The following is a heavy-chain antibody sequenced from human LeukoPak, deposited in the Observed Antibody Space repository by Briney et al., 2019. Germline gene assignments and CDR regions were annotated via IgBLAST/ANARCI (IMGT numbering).Heavy chain of an antibody. D-gene: IGHD6-13*01. V-gene: IGHV1-8*03. CDR3: ARVYSSSWYYYYYYYMDV. Sequence: ASVKVSCKASGYTFTSYDINWERQATGQGLEWMGWMNPNSGNTGYAQKFQGRVTITRNTSISTAYMELSRLRSEDTAVYYCARVYSSSWYYYYYYYMDVWGKGTTVTVSS. CDR1: GYTFTSYD. J-gene: IGHJ6*03. CDR2: MNPNSGNT.